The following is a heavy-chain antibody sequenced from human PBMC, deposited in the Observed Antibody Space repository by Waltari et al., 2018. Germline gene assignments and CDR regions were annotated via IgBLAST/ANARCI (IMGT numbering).Heavy chain of an antibody. CDR2: ITHNPGGA. J-gene: IGHJ4*02. V-gene: IGHV1-2*06. CDR1: GYTFTDYN. CDR3: ARGHNYVYEY. D-gene: IGHD5-18*01. Sequence: QVQLVQSGAEVKRPGASVRVSCKASGYTFTDYNLHWVLQAPGQGLEWMGRITHNPGGANYAQKFQGRVTMTRDTSISTVYMELTTLRSDDTAVYYCARGHNYVYEYWGQGTLVTVSS.